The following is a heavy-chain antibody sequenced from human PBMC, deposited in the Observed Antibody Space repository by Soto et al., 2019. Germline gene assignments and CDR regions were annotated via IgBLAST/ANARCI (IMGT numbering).Heavy chain of an antibody. Sequence: GGSLRLSCTVSGVTFSNYAMNWVRQAPGKGLEWVSSLSGSGGTTYYADSVKGRFIISRDNSKNTLYLLMNSLRAEDTALYYCAKQRADYGSGADTFYYDSWGQGALVTVSS. CDR2: LSGSGGTT. CDR1: GVTFSNYA. D-gene: IGHD3-10*01. V-gene: IGHV3-23*01. CDR3: AKQRADYGSGADTFYYDS. J-gene: IGHJ4*02.